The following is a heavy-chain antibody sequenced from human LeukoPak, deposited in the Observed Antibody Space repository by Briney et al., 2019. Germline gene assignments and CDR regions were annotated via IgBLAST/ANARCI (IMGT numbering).Heavy chain of an antibody. CDR2: INSDGSST. CDR3: ASGLAEYYDFWSGSNWYDP. D-gene: IGHD3-3*01. Sequence: GGSLRLSCAASGFTFSSYWMHWVRQAPGKGLVWVSRINSDGSSTSYADSVKGRFTISRDNAKNTLYLQMNSLRAEDTAVYYCASGLAEYYDFWSGSNWYDPWGQGTLVTVSS. V-gene: IGHV3-74*01. J-gene: IGHJ5*02. CDR1: GFTFSSYW.